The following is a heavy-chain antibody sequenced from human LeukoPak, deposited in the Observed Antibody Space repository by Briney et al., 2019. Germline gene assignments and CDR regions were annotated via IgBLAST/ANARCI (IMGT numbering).Heavy chain of an antibody. Sequence: GGSLRLSCAASGFTVSSNYMSWVRQAPGKGLEWVSVIYSGGSTFYADSVKGRFTISRDTSRNTLYLQMNSLRTVDTAVYYCARGGLYVNTAMIRHWYFHIWGRGTLVTVSS. CDR2: IYSGGST. V-gene: IGHV3-53*01. D-gene: IGHD5-18*01. CDR3: ARGGLYVNTAMIRHWYFHI. J-gene: IGHJ2*01. CDR1: GFTVSSNY.